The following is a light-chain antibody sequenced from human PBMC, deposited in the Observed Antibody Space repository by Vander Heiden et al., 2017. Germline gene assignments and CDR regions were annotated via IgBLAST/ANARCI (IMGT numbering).Light chain of an antibody. CDR2: GAS. CDR3: QQSYRTPYT. CDR1: QSISIY. V-gene: IGKV1-39*01. Sequence: DIQMTQSPSTLSASGGDKVTITCRASQSISIYLNWYQQRPGKAPELLISGASSLHSGVPSRFSGSGSGTVFTLTINSLQPDDFATYYCQQSYRTPYTFGQGSKLEIK. J-gene: IGKJ2*01.